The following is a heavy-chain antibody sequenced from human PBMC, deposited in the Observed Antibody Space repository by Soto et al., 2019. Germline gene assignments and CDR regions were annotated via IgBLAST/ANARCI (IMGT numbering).Heavy chain of an antibody. CDR3: ARDTFLEWLLAPNYYGMDV. D-gene: IGHD3-3*01. CDR1: GYTFTSYG. V-gene: IGHV1-18*04. J-gene: IGHJ6*02. CDR2: ISAYNGNT. Sequence: ASVKVSCKASGYTFTSYGISWVRQAPGQGLEWMGWISAYNGNTNYAQKLQGRVTMTTDTSTSTAYTELTSLRSDDTAVYYCARDTFLEWLLAPNYYGMDVWGQGTKVTVSS.